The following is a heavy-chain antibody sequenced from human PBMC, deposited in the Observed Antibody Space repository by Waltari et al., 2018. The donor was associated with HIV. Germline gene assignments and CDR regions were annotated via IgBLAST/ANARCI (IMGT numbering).Heavy chain of an antibody. Sequence: QVQLQESGPGLVKPSETLSLTCAVSGYSISSGYYWGWIRPPPGKGLEWIGSIYHSGSTYYNPSLKSRVTISVDTSKNQFSLKLSSVTAADTAVYYCAGSHYYDSSGYYYFDYWGQGTLVTVSS. J-gene: IGHJ4*02. V-gene: IGHV4-38-2*01. CDR2: IYHSGST. CDR1: GYSISSGYY. D-gene: IGHD3-22*01. CDR3: AGSHYYDSSGYYYFDY.